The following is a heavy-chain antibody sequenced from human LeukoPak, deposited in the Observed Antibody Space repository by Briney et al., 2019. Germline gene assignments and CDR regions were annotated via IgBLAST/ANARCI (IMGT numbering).Heavy chain of an antibody. CDR1: GLTFSDYY. Sequence: GGSLRLSCAASGLTFSDYYMSWIRQAPGKGLEWVSYISSSGSSIFYADSVKGRFTISRDNAKNSLYLQMNSLRAEDTAVYYCAKANRYSYGTDYWGQGTLVTVSS. CDR2: ISSSGSSI. CDR3: AKANRYSYGTDY. J-gene: IGHJ4*02. V-gene: IGHV3-11*04. D-gene: IGHD5-18*01.